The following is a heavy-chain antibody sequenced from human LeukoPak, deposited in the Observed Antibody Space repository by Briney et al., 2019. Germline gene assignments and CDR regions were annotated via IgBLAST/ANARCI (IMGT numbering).Heavy chain of an antibody. J-gene: IGHJ5*02. CDR1: GGSISSYY. D-gene: IGHD6-13*01. V-gene: IGHV4-4*07. CDR3: AREGSSWYRASNWFDP. CDR2: IYTSGST. Sequence: SETLSLTCTVSGGSISSYYWSWIRQPAGKGLEWIGRIYTSGSTNYNPSLKSRVTMSVDTSKNQFSLKLSSVTAADTAVYYCAREGSSWYRASNWFDPWGQGTLVTVSS.